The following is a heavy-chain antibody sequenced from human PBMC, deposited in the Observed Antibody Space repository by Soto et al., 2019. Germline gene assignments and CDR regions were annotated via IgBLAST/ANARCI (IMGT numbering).Heavy chain of an antibody. CDR3: ARAGFDCSSTSCYYVDV. Sequence: QVQLVQSGAEVKKPGASVKVSCKASGYTFTSYDINWVRQATGQGLEWMGWMNPNSGNTGYAQKFQGRVTMTRNTTISTAYMELSSLRSEDTAVYYCARAGFDCSSTSCYYVDVWGQGTTVTVSS. CDR1: GYTFTSYD. J-gene: IGHJ6*02. V-gene: IGHV1-8*01. CDR2: MNPNSGNT. D-gene: IGHD2-2*01.